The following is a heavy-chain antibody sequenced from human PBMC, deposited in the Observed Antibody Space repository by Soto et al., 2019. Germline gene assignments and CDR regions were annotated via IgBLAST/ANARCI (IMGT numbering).Heavy chain of an antibody. J-gene: IGHJ4*02. D-gene: IGHD3-10*01. Sequence: PGGSLRLSCAASGFTFSSYEMNWVRQAPGKGLEWVSYISSSGSTIYYADSVKGRFTISRDNAKNSLYLQMNSLRAEDTAVYYCVSPPMDYYGSGGTNDYWGQGTLVTVSS. CDR1: GFTFSSYE. V-gene: IGHV3-48*03. CDR3: VSPPMDYYGSGGTNDY. CDR2: ISSSGSTI.